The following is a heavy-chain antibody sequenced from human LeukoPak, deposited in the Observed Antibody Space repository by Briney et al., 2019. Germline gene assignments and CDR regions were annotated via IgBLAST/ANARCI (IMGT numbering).Heavy chain of an antibody. CDR1: GYTFTGYY. Sequence: GASVTVSCKASGYTFTGYYMHWVRQAPGQGLEWMGWINPNSGGTNYAQRFQGRVTMTRDTSISTAYMERSRLRSDDTAVYYCARVLGLAPFDYWGQGTLVTVSS. J-gene: IGHJ4*02. V-gene: IGHV1-2*02. D-gene: IGHD3-16*01. CDR3: ARVLGLAPFDY. CDR2: INPNSGGT.